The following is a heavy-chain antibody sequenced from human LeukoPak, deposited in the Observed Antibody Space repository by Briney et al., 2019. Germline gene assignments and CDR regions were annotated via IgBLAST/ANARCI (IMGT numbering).Heavy chain of an antibody. J-gene: IGHJ6*03. CDR1: GYTFTSYG. CDR3: AREKKLELDYYMDV. D-gene: IGHD1-7*01. CDR2: ITPIFDTA. Sequence: ASVKVSCKASGYTFTSYGISWVRQAPGQGLEWMGGITPIFDTAKYAQKFQGRVTITADKSTSTAYMELSSLRSEDTAVYYCAREKKLELDYYMDVWGKGTTVTVSS. V-gene: IGHV1-69*06.